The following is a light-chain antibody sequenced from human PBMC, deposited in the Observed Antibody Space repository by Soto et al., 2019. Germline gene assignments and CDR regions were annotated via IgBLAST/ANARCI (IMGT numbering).Light chain of an antibody. CDR1: RDIGND. J-gene: IGKJ1*01. Sequence: AIQMPQSPSSLSASVGDRVTITCRASRDIGNDLGWYQQKPGKAPKHLIFAASNLQSGVPSRFSGGGSGTDFTLTISSLQADDFATYYCLQHFNISWTFGQGTKVE. CDR2: AAS. V-gene: IGKV1-6*01. CDR3: LQHFNISWT.